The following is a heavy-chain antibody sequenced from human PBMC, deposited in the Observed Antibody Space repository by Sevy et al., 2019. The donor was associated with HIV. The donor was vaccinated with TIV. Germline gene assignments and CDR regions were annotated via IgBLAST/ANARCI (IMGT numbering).Heavy chain of an antibody. J-gene: IGHJ6*02. D-gene: IGHD3-16*02. CDR3: AKSLTAYRGMDV. CDR1: GFTFDDSA. CDR2: ITLNSATI. V-gene: IGHV3-9*01. Sequence: GGSLRLSCAASGFTFDDSAMHWVRQAPGKGLEWVSGITLNSATIAYSDSVKGRFTISRDNAKNSLYLQMKSLRAEDTALYYCAKSLTAYRGMDVWGQGTTVTVSS.